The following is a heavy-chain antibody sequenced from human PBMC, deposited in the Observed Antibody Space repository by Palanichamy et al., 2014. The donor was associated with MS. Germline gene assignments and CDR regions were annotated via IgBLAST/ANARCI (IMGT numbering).Heavy chain of an antibody. CDR2: VFLSGST. V-gene: IGHV4-61*01. Sequence: QVQLEESGPGLVKPSETLSLTCTVSRGSVSSSRYYWTWIRQPPGKGLEWIGYVFLSGSTRYSPSLKSRVSISIDTTKNEFSLKVNSVTAADTAVYYCARIPSGMVRGKGSLDSWGRGTLVIVSS. CDR1: RGSVSSSRYY. D-gene: IGHD3-10*01. CDR3: ARIPSGMVRGKGSLDS. J-gene: IGHJ4*02.